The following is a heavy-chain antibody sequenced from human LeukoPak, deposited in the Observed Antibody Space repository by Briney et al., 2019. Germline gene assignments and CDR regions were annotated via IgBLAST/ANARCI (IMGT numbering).Heavy chain of an antibody. J-gene: IGHJ5*02. Sequence: SVKASCKASGGTFSSYAISWVRQAPGQGLEWMGGIIPIFGTANYAQKFQGRVTITADESTSTAYMELSSLRSEDTAVYYCASTFFVGSGHPNNWFDPWGQGTLVTVSS. CDR1: GGTFSSYA. CDR2: IIPIFGTA. V-gene: IGHV1-69*13. D-gene: IGHD6-19*01. CDR3: ASTFFVGSGHPNNWFDP.